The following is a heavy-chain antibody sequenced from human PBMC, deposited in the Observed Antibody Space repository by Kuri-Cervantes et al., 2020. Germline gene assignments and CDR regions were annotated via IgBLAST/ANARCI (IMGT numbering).Heavy chain of an antibody. V-gene: IGHV1-8*01. CDR3: AREHRITIFGVVIRIRTHMDI. CDR2: MNPNSGNT. Sequence: ASVKVSCKASGYTFTSYDINWVRQATGQGLEWMGWMNPNSGNTGYAQKFQGRVTMTRNTSISTAYMELSGLRSEDTAVYYCAREHRITIFGVVIRIRTHMDIWGKGTTVTVSS. CDR1: GYTFTSYD. D-gene: IGHD3-3*01. J-gene: IGHJ6*03.